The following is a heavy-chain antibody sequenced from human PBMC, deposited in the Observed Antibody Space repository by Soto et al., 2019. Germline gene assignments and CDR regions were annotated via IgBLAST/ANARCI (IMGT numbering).Heavy chain of an antibody. J-gene: IGHJ4*02. CDR2: IYNSGSI. V-gene: IGHV3-53*01. CDR3: ARGGRTSPFDY. CDR1: GVSVSNSD. Sequence: GGSVRLSCAASGVSVSNSDMSWVRQAPGKELEWLSLIYNSGSIYYADSVKGRFTMSRDNSKNTLYLQMNSLRAEDTAVYYCARGGRTSPFDYWGQGTLVTVS. D-gene: IGHD1-1*01.